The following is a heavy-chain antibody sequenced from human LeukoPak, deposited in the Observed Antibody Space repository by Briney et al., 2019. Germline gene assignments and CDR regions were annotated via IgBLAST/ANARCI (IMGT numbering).Heavy chain of an antibody. Sequence: GESLKISCKGSGYSFTSYWIGWVRQMPGKGLEWMGIIYPGDSDTRYSPSFQGQVTISADKSISTAYLQWSSLKASDTAMYYCARQSSTTSPTDAFDIWGQGTMVTVSS. J-gene: IGHJ3*02. D-gene: IGHD2-2*01. CDR2: IYPGDSDT. V-gene: IGHV5-51*01. CDR3: ARQSSTTSPTDAFDI. CDR1: GYSFTSYW.